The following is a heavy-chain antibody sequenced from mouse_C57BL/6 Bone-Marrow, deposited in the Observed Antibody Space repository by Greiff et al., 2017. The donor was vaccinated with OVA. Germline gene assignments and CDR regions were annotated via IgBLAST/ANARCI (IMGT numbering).Heavy chain of an antibody. CDR3: ARDRRDGRLPGGYFDV. J-gene: IGHJ1*03. V-gene: IGHV5-16*01. CDR2: INYDGSST. D-gene: IGHD1-1*01. Sequence: EVKLEESEGGLVQPGSSMKLSCTASGFTFSDYYMAWVRQVPEKGLEWVANINYDGSSTYYLASLKSRFIISRDNAKNILYLQMSSLKSEDTATYYCARDRRDGRLPGGYFDVWGTGTTVTVSS. CDR1: GFTFSDYY.